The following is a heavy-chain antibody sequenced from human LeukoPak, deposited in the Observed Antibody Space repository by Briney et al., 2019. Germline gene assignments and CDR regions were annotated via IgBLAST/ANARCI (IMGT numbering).Heavy chain of an antibody. D-gene: IGHD3-10*01. V-gene: IGHV1-18*01. Sequence: ASVKVSCKASGYTFTSYGISWVRQAPGQGLEWMGWISAYNGNTNYAQKLQGRVTMTTDTSTSTAYMELRSLRSDDTAVYYCARISPLYGSGSYYSIFDYWGQGTLVTVSS. J-gene: IGHJ4*02. CDR3: ARISPLYGSGSYYSIFDY. CDR2: ISAYNGNT. CDR1: GYTFTSYG.